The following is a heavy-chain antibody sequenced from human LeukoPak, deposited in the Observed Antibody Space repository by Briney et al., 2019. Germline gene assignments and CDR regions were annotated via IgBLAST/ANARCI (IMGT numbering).Heavy chain of an antibody. CDR2: VSAGHHA. J-gene: IGHJ4*02. V-gene: IGHV3-13*01. Sequence: GGSLRLPCTASGFTLGGHDMHWVRQTTGDGLEWVAAVSAGHHASYAGSVKGRFTVSREDAKNSLYLQMNSLRAGDTAVYYCVREARGYHYTYFDYWGQGSLVTVSS. D-gene: IGHD5-18*01. CDR3: VREARGYHYTYFDY. CDR1: GFTLGGHD.